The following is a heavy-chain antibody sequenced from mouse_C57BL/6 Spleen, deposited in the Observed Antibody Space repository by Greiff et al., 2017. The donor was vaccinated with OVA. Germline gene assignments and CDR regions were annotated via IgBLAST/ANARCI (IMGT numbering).Heavy chain of an antibody. CDR3: ARVGEHVVVAGNYFDY. J-gene: IGHJ2*01. CDR2: ILPGSGST. CDR1: GYTFTGYW. Sequence: VQLQQSGAELMKPGASVKLSCKATGYTFTGYWIEWVKQRPGHGLEWIGEILPGSGSTNYNEKFKGKATFTADTSSNTAYMQLSSLTTEDSAIYYCARVGEHVVVAGNYFDYWGQGTTLTVSS. V-gene: IGHV1-9*01. D-gene: IGHD1-1*01.